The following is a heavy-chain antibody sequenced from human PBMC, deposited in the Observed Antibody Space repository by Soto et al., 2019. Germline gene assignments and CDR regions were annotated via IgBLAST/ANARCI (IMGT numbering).Heavy chain of an antibody. D-gene: IGHD6-19*01. J-gene: IGHJ5*02. Sequence: PGGSLRLSCAASGFTFTNAWMSWVRQAPGKGLEWVGRIKSKTDGGTTDYAAPVKGRFTISREDSKNTLYLQMNSLKIEDTAVYYCTTGSSGWSQGGFDPWGQGTLVTVSS. V-gene: IGHV3-15*01. CDR3: TTGSSGWSQGGFDP. CDR1: GFTFTNAW. CDR2: IKSKTDGGTT.